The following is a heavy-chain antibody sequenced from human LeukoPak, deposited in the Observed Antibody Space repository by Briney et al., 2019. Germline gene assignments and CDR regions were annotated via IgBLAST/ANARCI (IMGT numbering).Heavy chain of an antibody. CDR2: IIPILGIA. D-gene: IGHD2-15*01. CDR1: GGTFIRYA. V-gene: IGHV1-69*04. J-gene: IGHJ6*02. Sequence: ASLKVSCKASGGTFIRYAISWVRQAPGQGLEWMGRIIPILGIANYAQKFQGRVTITADKSTSTAYMELSSLRSEDTAVYYCARPDCSGGSCYYGMDVWGQGTTVTVSS. CDR3: ARPDCSGGSCYYGMDV.